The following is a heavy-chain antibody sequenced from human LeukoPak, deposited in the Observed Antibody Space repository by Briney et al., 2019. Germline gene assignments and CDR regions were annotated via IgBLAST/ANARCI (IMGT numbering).Heavy chain of an antibody. CDR3: ARPQVPLYYDISPHDAFDI. V-gene: IGHV4-39*07. Sequence: SEALSLTCTVSGGSIYSSSYYWGWIRQPPGKGLEWIGSIYYSGSTYYNPSLKSRVSISVDTSKNQFSLKLSSVTAPDTAVYYCARPQVPLYYDISPHDAFDIWGQGTMVTVSS. CDR1: GGSIYSSSYY. CDR2: IYYSGST. D-gene: IGHD3-9*01. J-gene: IGHJ3*02.